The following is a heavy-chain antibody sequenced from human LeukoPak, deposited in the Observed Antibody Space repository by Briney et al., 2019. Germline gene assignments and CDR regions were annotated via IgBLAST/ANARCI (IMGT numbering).Heavy chain of an antibody. CDR3: ARDHQRRFGDLYYFDY. V-gene: IGHV3-48*04. Sequence: GSLRLSCAASGFTFSSYSMNWVRQAPGKGLEWVSYISSSSTIYYADSVKGRFTISRDNAKNSLYLQMNSLRAEDTAVYYCARDHQRRFGDLYYFDYWGQGTLVTVSS. J-gene: IGHJ4*02. D-gene: IGHD3-10*01. CDR1: GFTFSSYS. CDR2: ISSSSTI.